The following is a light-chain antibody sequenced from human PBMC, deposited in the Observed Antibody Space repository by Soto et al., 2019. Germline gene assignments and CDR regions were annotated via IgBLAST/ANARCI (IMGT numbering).Light chain of an antibody. CDR3: QQYNNWPPLT. V-gene: IGKV3-15*01. J-gene: IGKJ4*01. CDR1: QSVSSN. CDR2: GAS. Sequence: EKVMTQSPATLSVSPGERATLSCRASQSVSSNLAWYQQKPGQAPRLLIYGASTRATGIPTRFSGSGSGTEFILTISSLQAEDFAIYYCQQYNNWPPLTFGGGTNVDIK.